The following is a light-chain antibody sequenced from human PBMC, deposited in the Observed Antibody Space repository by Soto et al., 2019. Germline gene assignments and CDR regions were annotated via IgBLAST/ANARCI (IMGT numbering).Light chain of an antibody. CDR1: QSVSSSY. J-gene: IGKJ1*01. CDR2: GAS. V-gene: IGKV3-20*01. CDR3: QKYVSSPWT. Sequence: EIVLTQSPGTLSLSPGERATLSCRASQSVSSSYLAWYQQKPGQAPRLLIYGASSRATGIPDRFSGSGSGTDFTLTIIRLEPEDFAVYYCQKYVSSPWTLGKGTKVEIK.